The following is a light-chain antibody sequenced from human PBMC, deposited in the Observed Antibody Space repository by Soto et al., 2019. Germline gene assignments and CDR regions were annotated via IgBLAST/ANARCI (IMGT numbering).Light chain of an antibody. Sequence: DIQMTQAPSSLSASVGDSVTITCRASQSLNRYLNWYQQKPGKAPKFLIYTASTLQRGVPSRFSGSGSGTDFTLTNSSLQPEAFATEYCQQSYSTPLSFGRGTTVEIK. CDR2: TAS. CDR3: QQSYSTPLS. CDR1: QSLNRY. V-gene: IGKV1-39*01. J-gene: IGKJ4*01.